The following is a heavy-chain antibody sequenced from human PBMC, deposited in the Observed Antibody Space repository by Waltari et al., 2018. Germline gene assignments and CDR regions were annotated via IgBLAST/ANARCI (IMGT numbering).Heavy chain of an antibody. J-gene: IGHJ3*02. V-gene: IGHV1-69*05. CDR1: GGSFSTHA. D-gene: IGHD6-13*01. CDR3: ARGGLYGQQLLESAFEI. CDR2: IIPMFGTA. Sequence: QVQLVQSGAELKKPGSSVKVSCKVSGGSFSTHAITWVRQAPAQGLEWMGGIIPMFGTANYAQKMQDRVTINTDESMTTAYMHLSSLTSDDTAVYYCARGGLYGQQLLESAFEIWGQGTKVTVSS.